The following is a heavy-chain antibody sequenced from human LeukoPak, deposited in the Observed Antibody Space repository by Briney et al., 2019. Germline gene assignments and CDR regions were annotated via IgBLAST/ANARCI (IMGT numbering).Heavy chain of an antibody. CDR1: GFTFSSYG. D-gene: IGHD3-10*01. CDR2: IWYDGSNK. V-gene: IGHV3-33*03. CDR3: ATAYYYGSGNFDY. J-gene: IGHJ4*02. Sequence: GGSLRLSCAASGFTFSSYGMHWVRQAPGKGLEWVAVIWYDGSNKYYADSVKGRFTISRDNAKNSLYLQMNSLRAEDTAVYYCATAYYYGSGNFDYWGQGTLVTVSS.